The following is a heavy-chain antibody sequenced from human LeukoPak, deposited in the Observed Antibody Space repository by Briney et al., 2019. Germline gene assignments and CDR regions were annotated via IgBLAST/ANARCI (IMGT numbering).Heavy chain of an antibody. CDR2: IYYSGST. CDR1: GGSISSYY. D-gene: IGHD3-22*01. J-gene: IGHJ3*02. V-gene: IGHV4-59*01. Sequence: SETLSLTCTVSGGSISSYYWSWIRQPPGKGLEWIGYIYYSGSTNYNPSLKSRVTISVDTSKNQFSLKLSSVTAADTAVYYCARGPYYYDSNGNAFDIWGQGTMVTVSS. CDR3: ARGPYYYDSNGNAFDI.